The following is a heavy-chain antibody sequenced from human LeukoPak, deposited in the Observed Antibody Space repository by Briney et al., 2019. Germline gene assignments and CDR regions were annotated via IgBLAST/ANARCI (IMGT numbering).Heavy chain of an antibody. J-gene: IGHJ4*02. CDR2: INPNSGGT. CDR1: GYTFTSYG. Sequence: ASVKVSCKASGYTFTSYGISWVRQAPGQGLEWMGWINPNSGGTNYAQKFQGRVTMTRDTSISTAYMELSRLRSDDTAVYYCARASDILTGYWDYFDYWGQGTLVTVSS. CDR3: ARASDILTGYWDYFDY. D-gene: IGHD3-9*01. V-gene: IGHV1-2*02.